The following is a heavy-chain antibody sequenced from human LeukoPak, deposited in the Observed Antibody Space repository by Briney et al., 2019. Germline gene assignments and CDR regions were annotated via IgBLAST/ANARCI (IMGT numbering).Heavy chain of an antibody. J-gene: IGHJ4*02. CDR3: ARSMVRAVTQVASDY. CDR1: GYTYSDYG. CDR2: ISTYNGNT. D-gene: IGHD3-10*01. V-gene: IGHV1-18*01. Sequence: GASVKVSCKASGYTYSDYGISWVRQAPGQGLESMGWISTYNGNTIYAEKLQGRVTMTTDTSTSTAYMELRSLRSDDTAVYYCARSMVRAVTQVASDYWGQGTLVTVSS.